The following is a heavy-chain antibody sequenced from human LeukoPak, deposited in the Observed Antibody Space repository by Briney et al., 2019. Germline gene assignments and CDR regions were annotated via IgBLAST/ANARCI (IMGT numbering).Heavy chain of an antibody. D-gene: IGHD3-10*01. J-gene: IGHJ4*02. V-gene: IGHV3-7*01. Sequence: PGGSLRLSCEASGFIFSSYWMSWVRQAPGKGLEWVANIKQDGSEKYYVESVKGRFTISRDNAKNSLYLQMNSLRAEDTAVYYCAREYGYYYASGSYSALTDYWGQGTLVTVSS. CDR1: GFIFSSYW. CDR2: IKQDGSEK. CDR3: AREYGYYYASGSYSALTDY.